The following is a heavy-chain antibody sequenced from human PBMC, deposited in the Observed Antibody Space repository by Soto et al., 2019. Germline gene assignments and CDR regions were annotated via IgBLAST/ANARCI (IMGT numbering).Heavy chain of an antibody. CDR3: VSRDFSSGFNAFDI. CDR1: GLTFSSYS. CDR2: VNGDGSSA. V-gene: IGHV3-74*01. D-gene: IGHD3-3*01. J-gene: IGHJ3*02. Sequence: SLRLSCAASGLTFSSYSMQWVRQAPGKGLVCVSRVNGDGSSATYADSVKGRFTISRDNAKNTVYLQMSSLRAEDTAVYYCVSRDFSSGFNAFDIWGQGTMVTVSS.